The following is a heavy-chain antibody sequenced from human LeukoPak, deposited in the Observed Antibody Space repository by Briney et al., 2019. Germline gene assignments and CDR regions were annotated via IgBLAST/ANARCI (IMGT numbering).Heavy chain of an antibody. Sequence: GGSLRLSCSASGFTFSSYAMHWVRQAPGKGLEYVSAISSNGGSTYYADSVKGRFTISRDNSKNTLYLQMSSLRSEDTAVYYCARRGGRVGYSYGLGTFDYWGQGTLVTVSS. D-gene: IGHD5-18*01. CDR1: GFTFSSYA. J-gene: IGHJ4*02. V-gene: IGHV3-64*04. CDR3: ARRGGRVGYSYGLGTFDY. CDR2: ISSNGGST.